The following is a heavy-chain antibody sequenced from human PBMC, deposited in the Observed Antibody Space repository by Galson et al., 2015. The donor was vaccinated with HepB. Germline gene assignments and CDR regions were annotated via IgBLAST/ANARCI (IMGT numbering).Heavy chain of an antibody. J-gene: IGHJ5*02. CDR2: ISSSSTTI. V-gene: IGHV3-48*04. CDR1: TFIFSTYS. D-gene: IGHD2-15*01. CDR3: ARAALGWIDP. Sequence: SLRLSCAASTFIFSTYSMDWVRQAPGKGLEWVSYISSSSTTIYYADSVKGRFTTSRDNAKNSLYLQMNGLRGEDTAVYYCARAALGWIDPWGQGTLVTISS.